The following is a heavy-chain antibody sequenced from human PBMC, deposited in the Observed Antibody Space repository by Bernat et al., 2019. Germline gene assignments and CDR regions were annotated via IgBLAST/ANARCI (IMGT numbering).Heavy chain of an antibody. CDR2: ISSSSYI. J-gene: IGHJ4*02. CDR1: GFTFSSYS. Sequence: EVQLVESGGGLVKPGGSLRLSWAASGFTFSSYSMNWVRQAPGKGLEWVSSISSSSYIYYADSVKGRFTISRDNAKNSLYLQMNSLRAEDTAVYYCARDLSYCSGGSCPFFDYWGQGTLVTVSS. CDR3: ARDLSYCSGGSCPFFDY. V-gene: IGHV3-21*01. D-gene: IGHD2-15*01.